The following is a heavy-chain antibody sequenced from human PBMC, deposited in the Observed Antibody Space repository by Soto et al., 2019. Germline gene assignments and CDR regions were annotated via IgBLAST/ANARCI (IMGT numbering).Heavy chain of an antibody. V-gene: IGHV3-23*01. Sequence: DVQLLESGGGLVQPGGSLRLSCAASGFSFSSYAMVWVRQAQGKGLEWVAVISARGGRLYFADSVKCRLTLSRDNSTNVLSLEMNSLRAEDTAIYFCAKGSIEYSASVDNLGQGTLVVVSS. D-gene: IGHD5-12*01. CDR3: AKGSIEYSASVDN. J-gene: IGHJ4*02. CDR1: GFSFSSYA. CDR2: ISARGGRL.